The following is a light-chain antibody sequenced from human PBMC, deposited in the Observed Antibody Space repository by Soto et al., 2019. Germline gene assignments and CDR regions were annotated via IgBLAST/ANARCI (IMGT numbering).Light chain of an antibody. CDR3: QQYGSSPGPRWT. CDR2: GAS. CDR1: QSVSSSY. V-gene: IGKV3-20*01. Sequence: EIVLTQSPGTLSLSPGERATLSCRASQSVSSSYLAWYQQKPGQAPRLLIYGASNRATGIPDRFSGRGSGTDFTLTISRLEPEDFVVYYCQQYGSSPGPRWTFGQGTKVEIK. J-gene: IGKJ1*01.